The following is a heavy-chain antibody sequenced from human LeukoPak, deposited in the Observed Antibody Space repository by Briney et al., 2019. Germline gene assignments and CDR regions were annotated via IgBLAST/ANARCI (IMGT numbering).Heavy chain of an antibody. V-gene: IGHV3-48*01. CDR2: ISSSSRTI. Sequence: PGGSLRLSCAASGFTFSSYGMSWVRQAPGKGLEWVSYISSSSRTIYYADSVKGRFTISRDNAKNSLYLQMNSLRAEDTAVYYCARRGVVRGYSYYSYMDVWGKGTTVTVSS. CDR1: GFTFSSYG. J-gene: IGHJ6*03. CDR3: ARRGVVRGYSYYSYMDV. D-gene: IGHD3-10*01.